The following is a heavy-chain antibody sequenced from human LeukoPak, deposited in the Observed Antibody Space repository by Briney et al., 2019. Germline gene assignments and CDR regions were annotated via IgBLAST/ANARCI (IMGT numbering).Heavy chain of an antibody. V-gene: IGHV3-74*03. CDR3: ARGRNHGLDV. CDR1: GFTFGTNP. CDR2: IYSDGSGT. J-gene: IGHJ6*01. Sequence: GGSLRLSCAASGFTFGTNPMHWVRQAPGKGLVWVSRIYSDGSGTMYADSVKGRFTISRDNAKNTLYLQTNSLKAEDTAVYYCARGRNHGLDVWGQGTTVTVSS.